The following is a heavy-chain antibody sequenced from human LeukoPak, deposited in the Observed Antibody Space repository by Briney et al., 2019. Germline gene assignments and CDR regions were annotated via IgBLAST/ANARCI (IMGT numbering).Heavy chain of an antibody. D-gene: IGHD6-13*01. J-gene: IGHJ4*02. Sequence: PGGSLRLSCAASGFTFSSYGMHWVRQAPGKGLEWVASIWYDGSNKYYADSVKGRFTISRDNSKNTLYLQMNSLRAEDTAVYYCAKDLGYSGDYWGQGTLVTVSS. V-gene: IGHV3-30*02. CDR1: GFTFSSYG. CDR3: AKDLGYSGDY. CDR2: IWYDGSNK.